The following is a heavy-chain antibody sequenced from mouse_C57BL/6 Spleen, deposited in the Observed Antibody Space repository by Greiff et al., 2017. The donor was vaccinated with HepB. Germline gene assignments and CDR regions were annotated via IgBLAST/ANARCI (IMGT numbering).Heavy chain of an antibody. CDR3: ARQGYYSNSRAMDY. Sequence: DVQLVESGGGLVKPGGSLKLSCAASGFTFSSYTMSWVRQTPEKRLEWVATISGGGGNTYYPDSVKGRFTISRDNAKNTLYLQMSSLRSEDTALYYCARQGYYSNSRAMDYWGQGTSVTVSS. CDR1: GFTFSSYT. V-gene: IGHV5-9*01. J-gene: IGHJ4*01. D-gene: IGHD2-5*01. CDR2: ISGGGGNT.